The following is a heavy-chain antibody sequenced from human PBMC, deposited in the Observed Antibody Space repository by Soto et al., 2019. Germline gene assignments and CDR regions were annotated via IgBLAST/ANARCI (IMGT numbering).Heavy chain of an antibody. CDR2: IIPIFGTA. Sequence: ASVKVSCKASGGTFSSYAISWVRQAPGQGLEWMGGIIPIFGTANYAQKFQGRVTITAEKSTSTAYMELSSLRSEDTAVYYCASNVDTAYQYWGKGTLVTVS. D-gene: IGHD5-18*01. CDR1: GGTFSSYA. V-gene: IGHV1-69*06. CDR3: ASNVDTAYQY. J-gene: IGHJ4*02.